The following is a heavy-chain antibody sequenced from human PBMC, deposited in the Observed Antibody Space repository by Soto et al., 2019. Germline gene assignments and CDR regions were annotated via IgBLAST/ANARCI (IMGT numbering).Heavy chain of an antibody. J-gene: IGHJ6*02. V-gene: IGHV1-69*01. D-gene: IGHD3-10*01. Sequence: QVQLVQSGAEVKKPGSTVKVSCKSSGGTFSSYGISWVRQAPGQGREWMGGIIPIFGTAKYAQKFQGRVTITADASTNTAYMELSSLRSDDTAAYYCTREMREAAYYYGMDVWGQGTTVTVSS. CDR2: IIPIFGTA. CDR1: GGTFSSYG. CDR3: TREMREAAYYYGMDV.